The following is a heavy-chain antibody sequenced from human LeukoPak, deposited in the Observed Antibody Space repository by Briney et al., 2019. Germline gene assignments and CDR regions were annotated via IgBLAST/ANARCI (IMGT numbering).Heavy chain of an antibody. D-gene: IGHD6-19*01. V-gene: IGHV7-4-1*02. CDR1: GYTFTSYV. CDR2: INTNTGNP. J-gene: IGHJ5*02. CDR3: ARSRPPGIAVYWQNWFDP. Sequence: GASVKVSCKASGYTFTSYVMNWVRQAPGQGLEWMGWINTNTGNPTYAQGFTGRFVFSLDTSVSTAYLQISSLKAEDTAVYYCARSRPPGIAVYWQNWFDPWGQGTLVTVSS.